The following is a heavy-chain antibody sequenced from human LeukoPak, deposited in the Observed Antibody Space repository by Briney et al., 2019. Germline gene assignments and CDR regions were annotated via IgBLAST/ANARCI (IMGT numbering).Heavy chain of an antibody. Sequence: PGGSLRLSCAVSGFTFSDYYMDWIRQAPGKGLEWVSYISSTGNTIYHADSVKGRFTISRDNAKNSLYLQMNSLRAEDTAVYYCARDGGSYRFDYWGQGTLVTVSS. CDR3: ARDGGSYRFDY. V-gene: IGHV3-11*01. J-gene: IGHJ4*02. D-gene: IGHD1-26*01. CDR1: GFTFSDYY. CDR2: ISSTGNTI.